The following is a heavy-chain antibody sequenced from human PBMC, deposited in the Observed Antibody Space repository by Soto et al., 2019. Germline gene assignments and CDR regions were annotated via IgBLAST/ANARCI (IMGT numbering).Heavy chain of an antibody. CDR2: ISWNSGSI. V-gene: IGHV3-9*01. Sequence: EVQLVESGGGLVQPGRSLRLSCAASGFTFDDYAMHWVRQAPGKGLEWVSGISWNSGSIGYADSAKGRFTISRDNAKNSLYLQMNSLRAEDTALYYCAKDIHRIDYGDLDYWGQGTLVTVSS. J-gene: IGHJ4*02. CDR1: GFTFDDYA. CDR3: AKDIHRIDYGDLDY. D-gene: IGHD4-17*01.